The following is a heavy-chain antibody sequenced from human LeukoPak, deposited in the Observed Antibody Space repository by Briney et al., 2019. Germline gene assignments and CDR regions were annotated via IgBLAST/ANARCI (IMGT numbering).Heavy chain of an antibody. CDR3: ARRGSGTYYFDY. Sequence: SETLSLTCTVSGGSISSSSYYWGWIRQPPGKGLEWIGSIYYSGSTYYNPSLKSRVTISIDTSKNQFPLKLSSVTAADTAVYYCARRGSGTYYFDYWGQETLVTVSS. V-gene: IGHV4-39*01. D-gene: IGHD1-26*01. J-gene: IGHJ4*02. CDR1: GGSISSSSYY. CDR2: IYYSGST.